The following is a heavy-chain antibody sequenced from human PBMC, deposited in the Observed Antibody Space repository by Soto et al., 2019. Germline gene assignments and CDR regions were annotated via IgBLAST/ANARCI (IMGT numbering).Heavy chain of an antibody. V-gene: IGHV3-33*01. CDR1: GFTFNSYA. Sequence: GGSLRLSCAASGFTFNSYAMHWVRQAPGKGLEWVGFIWYDGSNTFYAESVKGRFTISRDNSKNTVYMLMNSLRAEDTAVYYCARDFSMVIVAPGYWGQGTLVTVSS. D-gene: IGHD5-12*01. CDR2: IWYDGSNT. J-gene: IGHJ4*02. CDR3: ARDFSMVIVAPGY.